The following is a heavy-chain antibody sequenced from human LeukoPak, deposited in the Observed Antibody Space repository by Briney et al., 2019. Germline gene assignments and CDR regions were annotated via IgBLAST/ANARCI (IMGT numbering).Heavy chain of an antibody. J-gene: IGHJ5*02. CDR1: GGTFSSYA. V-gene: IGHV1-69*05. D-gene: IGHD2-2*01. CDR2: IIPIFGTA. CDR3: ARDRVVVVLAARWPNWFDP. Sequence: SVEVSCKASGGTFSSYAISWVRQAPGQGLEWMGGIIPIFGTANYAQKFQGRVTITTDGSTSTAYMELSSLRSEDTAVYYCARDRVVVVLAARWPNWFDPWGQGTLVTVSS.